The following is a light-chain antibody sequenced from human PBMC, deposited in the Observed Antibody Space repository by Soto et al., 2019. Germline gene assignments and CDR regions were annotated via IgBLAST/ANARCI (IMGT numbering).Light chain of an antibody. J-gene: IGKJ1*01. V-gene: IGKV1-39*01. Sequence: DIQMTQSPSSLSASVGDRVTITCRASQSVTSYLNWYQHKPGTAPKLLIYAASSLQSGVPSRFSGSGSGTDFTLNISSLQPEDFATYYCQQSYSNPWTFGQGTNVEIQ. CDR3: QQSYSNPWT. CDR1: QSVTSY. CDR2: AAS.